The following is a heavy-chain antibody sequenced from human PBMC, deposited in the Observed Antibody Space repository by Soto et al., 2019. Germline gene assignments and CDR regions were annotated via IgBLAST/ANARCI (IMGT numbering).Heavy chain of an antibody. CDR1: GFSFSDYY. D-gene: IGHD6-25*01. CDR2: ISNTGITK. Sequence: GGSLRLSCEASGFSFSDYYMVWVRQGPGKGLEWLSYISNTGITKYYADSVKGRFTISRDNARNSLFLQMTSLSVEDTAFYYCARGTEQRRGALFDYWGQGALVTVSS. V-gene: IGHV3-11*01. CDR3: ARGTEQRRGALFDY. J-gene: IGHJ4*02.